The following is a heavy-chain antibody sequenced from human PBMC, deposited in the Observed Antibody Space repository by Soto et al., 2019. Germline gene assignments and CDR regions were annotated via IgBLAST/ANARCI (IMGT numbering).Heavy chain of an antibody. D-gene: IGHD3-10*01. CDR1: GGSFYSYV. CDR2: IIPLSNTP. CDR3: ATMGREGDEFDSFVQY. Sequence: QVQLEQSGAEVKMPGSSVRLSCKASGGSFYSYVFVWVRQAPGQGLAYMGGIIPLSNTPSYSQRSHGRATIAAEGSAQTAPLDLDRLTSEATALYFCATMGREGDEFDSFVQYWGPGSLVSLSS. J-gene: IGHJ4*02. V-gene: IGHV1-69*01.